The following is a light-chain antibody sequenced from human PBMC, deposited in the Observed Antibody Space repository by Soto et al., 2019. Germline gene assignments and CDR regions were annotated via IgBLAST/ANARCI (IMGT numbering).Light chain of an antibody. CDR1: QSISSY. J-gene: IGKJ4*01. CDR3: QQSYSPSSLT. Sequence: DIQMTQSPSSLSASVGDRVTITCRASQSISSYLNWYQQKPGKAPKLLIYAASSLQSGVPSRFSGSGSGTDFTLTISSLQPEDFATYYCQQSYSPSSLTFGGGTKVEIK. CDR2: AAS. V-gene: IGKV1-39*01.